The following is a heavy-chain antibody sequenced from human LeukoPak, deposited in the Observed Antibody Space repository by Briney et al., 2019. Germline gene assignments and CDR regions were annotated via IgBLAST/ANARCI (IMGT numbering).Heavy chain of an antibody. CDR3: ARGGSSHHNWFDP. Sequence: ASVKVSCKASGYTFTSYYMHWVRQAPGQGLEWMGWINPNSGGTNYAQKFQGRVTMTRDTSISTAYMELSRLRSDDTAVYYCARGGSSHHNWFDPWGQGTLVTVSS. CDR2: INPNSGGT. J-gene: IGHJ5*02. D-gene: IGHD2-15*01. V-gene: IGHV1-2*02. CDR1: GYTFTSYY.